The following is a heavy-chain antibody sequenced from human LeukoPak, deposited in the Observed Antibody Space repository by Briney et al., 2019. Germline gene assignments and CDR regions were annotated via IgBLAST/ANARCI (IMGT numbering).Heavy chain of an antibody. CDR1: GGSISSYY. CDR3: AMAGYCSSTSCYLFPHYYYYYGMDV. CDR2: IYYSGST. J-gene: IGHJ6*02. D-gene: IGHD2-2*01. Sequence: PSETLSLTCTVSGGSISSYYWSWIRQPPGKGLEWIGYIYYSGSTNYNPPLKSRVTISVDTSKNQFSLKLSSVTAADAAVYYCAMAGYCSSTSCYLFPHYYYYYGMDVWGQGTTVTVSS. V-gene: IGHV4-59*01.